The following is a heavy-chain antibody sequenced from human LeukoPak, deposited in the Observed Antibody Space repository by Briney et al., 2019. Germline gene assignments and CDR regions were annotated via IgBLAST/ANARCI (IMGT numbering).Heavy chain of an antibody. J-gene: IGHJ3*02. V-gene: IGHV3-20*04. CDR2: INWNGGST. Sequence: PGGSLRLSCAASGFTFDDYGMSWVRQAPGKGLEWVTGINWNGGSTAYADSVKGRFIISRDNARNSLYVQMNSLRAEDTALYYCAKDRGSGWPYVFDIWGKGTTVTVSS. CDR3: AKDRGSGWPYVFDI. D-gene: IGHD6-19*01. CDR1: GFTFDDYG.